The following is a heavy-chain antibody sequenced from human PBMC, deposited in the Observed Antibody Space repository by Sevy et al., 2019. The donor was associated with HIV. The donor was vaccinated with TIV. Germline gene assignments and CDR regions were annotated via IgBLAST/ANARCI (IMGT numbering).Heavy chain of an antibody. CDR1: GFTFSSYS. J-gene: IGHJ3*02. V-gene: IGHV3-21*01. Sequence: GGSLRLSCAASGFTFSSYSMNWVRQAPGKGLEWVSSISSRSSYIYYEHSVKGRFTISRDNAKNSLYLQMNSLRAEETAAYSCARDGITMVRGGAFDIWGQGTMVTVSS. CDR3: ARDGITMVRGGAFDI. CDR2: ISSRSSYI. D-gene: IGHD3-10*01.